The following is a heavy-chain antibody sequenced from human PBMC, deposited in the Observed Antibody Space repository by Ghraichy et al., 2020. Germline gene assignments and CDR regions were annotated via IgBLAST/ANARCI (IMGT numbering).Heavy chain of an antibody. D-gene: IGHD4-17*01. CDR3: ARTTVSKVDP. CDR2: IYNGVNT. V-gene: IGHV4-61*01. Sequence: SETLSLTCTVSGGSVSSASYYWTWIRQPPGKGLEWIGYIYNGVNTRYKPSLKSRVTISLDTSKNQFSLRLDSVTAADTAVYYCARTTVSKVDPGGQGTRVTVSS. CDR1: GGSVSSASYY. J-gene: IGHJ5*02.